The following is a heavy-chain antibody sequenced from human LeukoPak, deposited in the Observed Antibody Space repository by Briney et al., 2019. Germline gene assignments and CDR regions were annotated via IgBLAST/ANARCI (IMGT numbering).Heavy chain of an antibody. CDR3: ARDRRQLVLIYHDY. V-gene: IGHV4-30-4*07. D-gene: IGHD6-6*01. J-gene: IGHJ4*02. CDR2: IYYSGST. CDR1: GGSISSGGYS. Sequence: PSETLSLTCAVSGGSISSGGYSWSWIRQPPGKGLEWIGYIYYSGSTYYNPSLKSRVTISVDTSKNQFSLKLRSVTAADTAVYYCARDRRQLVLIYHDYWGQGTLVTVSS.